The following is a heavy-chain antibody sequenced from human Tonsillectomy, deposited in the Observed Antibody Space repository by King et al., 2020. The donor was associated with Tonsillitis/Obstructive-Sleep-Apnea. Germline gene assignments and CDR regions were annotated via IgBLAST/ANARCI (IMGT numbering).Heavy chain of an antibody. CDR2: INPNSGGT. D-gene: IGHD4-17*01. Sequence: QLVQSGAEVKKPGASVKVSCKASGYTFTGYSMHWVRQAPGQGLEWMGCINPNSGGTNYVQKFQGRVTMTRDTSISTAYMELSRLRSDDTAVYYCARGEGDYGDYNSFDYWGQGTLVTVSS. CDR3: ARGEGDYGDYNSFDY. V-gene: IGHV1-2*02. CDR1: GYTFTGYS. J-gene: IGHJ4*02.